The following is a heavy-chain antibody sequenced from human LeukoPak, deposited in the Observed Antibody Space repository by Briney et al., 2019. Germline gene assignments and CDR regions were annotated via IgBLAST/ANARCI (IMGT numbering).Heavy chain of an antibody. J-gene: IGHJ6*02. CDR3: ARKVAATSYYYYSGKDV. CDR2: IIPILGIA. D-gene: IGHD2-15*01. Sequence: SVKVSCKASGGTFSSYAISWVRQAPGQGLEWMGRIIPILGIANYAQKFQGRVTITADKSTSTAYMELSSLRSEDTAVYYCARKVAATSYYYYSGKDVWGQGTTVTVSS. CDR1: GGTFSSYA. V-gene: IGHV1-69*04.